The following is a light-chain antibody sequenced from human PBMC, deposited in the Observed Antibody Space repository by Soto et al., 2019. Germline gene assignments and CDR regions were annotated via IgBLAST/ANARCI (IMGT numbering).Light chain of an antibody. CDR3: SSYTSSSSLFV. CDR2: EVS. CDR1: SSDFGGYNY. Sequence: QSVLTQPASVSGSPGHSITISFTGASSDFGGYNYVSWYQQHPGKAPKLMIYEVSNRPSGVSNRFSGSKSGNTASLTISGLQAEEEADYYCSSYTSSSSLFVFGTETKVTV. V-gene: IGLV2-14*01. J-gene: IGLJ1*01.